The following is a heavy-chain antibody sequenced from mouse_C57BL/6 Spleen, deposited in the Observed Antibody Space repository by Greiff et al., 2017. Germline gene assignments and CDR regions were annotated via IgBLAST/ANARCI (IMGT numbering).Heavy chain of an antibody. Sequence: VKLMESGPELVKPGASVKISCKASGYAFSSSWMNWVKQRPGKGLEWIGRIYPGDGDTNYNGKFKGKATLTADKSSSTAYMQLSSLTSEDSAVYFCATMVTTSGYYCDYWCQGTTLTVSS. D-gene: IGHD2-2*01. CDR2: IYPGDGDT. CDR3: ATMVTTSGYYCDY. J-gene: IGHJ2*01. V-gene: IGHV1-82*01. CDR1: GYAFSSSW.